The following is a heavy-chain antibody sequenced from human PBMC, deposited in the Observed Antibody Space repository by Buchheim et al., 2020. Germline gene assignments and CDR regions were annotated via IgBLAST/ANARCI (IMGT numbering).Heavy chain of an antibody. D-gene: IGHD4-17*01. CDR2: IWYDGSNK. V-gene: IGHV3-33*01. CDR1: GFTFSSYG. Sequence: QVQLVESGGGVVQPGRSLRLSCAASGFTFSSYGMHWVRQAPGKGLEWVAVIWYDGSNKYYADSVKGRFTISRDNSKNTLYLQMNSRRAEDTAVYYCARGPTPLGDDYGDYGNFGFDYWGQGTL. J-gene: IGHJ4*02. CDR3: ARGPTPLGDDYGDYGNFGFDY.